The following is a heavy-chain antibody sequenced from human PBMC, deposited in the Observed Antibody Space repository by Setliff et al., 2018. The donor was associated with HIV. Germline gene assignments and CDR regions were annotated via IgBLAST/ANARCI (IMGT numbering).Heavy chain of an antibody. Sequence: SETLSLTCTVSGGSISTSNWWGWIRQTPGKGLEWIGYIYYSGSTNYNPSLKSRVTISLDTSKNQFSLKLTSVTAADTAVYYCARFKYYYDSSGYFYNWFDPWGQGTLVTVSS. V-gene: IGHV4-28*01. CDR3: ARFKYYYDSSGYFYNWFDP. CDR2: IYYSGST. CDR1: GGSISTSNW. J-gene: IGHJ5*02. D-gene: IGHD3-22*01.